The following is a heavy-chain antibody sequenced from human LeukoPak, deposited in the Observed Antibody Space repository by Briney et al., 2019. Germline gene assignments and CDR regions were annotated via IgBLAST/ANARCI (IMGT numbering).Heavy chain of an antibody. CDR2: FISILGIA. V-gene: IGHV1-69*04. CDR3: AKDVGRDDYRKAFDI. CDR1: GGTFNNFV. D-gene: IGHD5-24*01. Sequence: SVKVSCKASGGTFNNFVISWMRQAPGQGLEWMGRFISILGIANHAQKFQGRVTITADKSTSTAYMELSGLTSEDTAVYYCAKDVGRDDYRKAFDIWGQGTMVTVSS. J-gene: IGHJ3*02.